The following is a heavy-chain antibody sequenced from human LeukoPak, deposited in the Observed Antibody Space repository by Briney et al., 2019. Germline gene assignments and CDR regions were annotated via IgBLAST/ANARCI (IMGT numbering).Heavy chain of an antibody. V-gene: IGHV3-33*01. CDR1: GFTFRNYG. Sequence: GSLRLSCAASGFTFRNYGMHWVRQAPGKGLEWVAIIWYDGSRKYYLDSVKGRFTISRDNSKNMLYLQMSSLRAEDTAVYYCARSQLPSNYYYGMDVWGQGTTVTVSS. D-gene: IGHD5-24*01. J-gene: IGHJ6*02. CDR2: IWYDGSRK. CDR3: ARSQLPSNYYYGMDV.